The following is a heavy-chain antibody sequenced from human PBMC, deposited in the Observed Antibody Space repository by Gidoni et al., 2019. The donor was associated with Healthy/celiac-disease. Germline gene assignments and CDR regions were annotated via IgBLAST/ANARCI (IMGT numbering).Heavy chain of an antibody. D-gene: IGHD3-3*01. CDR1: GFTFSSYA. J-gene: IGHJ6*03. CDR2: ISSNGGST. Sequence: EVQLVESGGGLVQPGGSLRLSCAASGFTFSSYAMHWVRQAPGKGLEYVSAISSNGGSTYYANSVKGRFTISRDNSKNTLYLQMGSLRAEDMAVYYCARVPLWSGYWNYYYYYMDVWGKGTTVTVSS. CDR3: ARVPLWSGYWNYYYYYMDV. V-gene: IGHV3-64*01.